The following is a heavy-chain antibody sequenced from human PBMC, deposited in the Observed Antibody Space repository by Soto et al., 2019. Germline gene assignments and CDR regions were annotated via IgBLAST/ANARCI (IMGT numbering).Heavy chain of an antibody. D-gene: IGHD3-10*01. CDR2: IYYSGST. V-gene: IGHV4-59*01. CDR3: ARHGGITMIRGVLSAFDI. CDR1: GDSISSSY. J-gene: IGHJ3*02. Sequence: PSETLSLTSTVSGDSISSSYWSWIRQSPGKGLEWIGYIYYSGSTNYNASLKSRVTISVDTSKNQFSLKLSSVTAADTAVYFCARHGGITMIRGVLSAFDIWGQGTMVTVSS.